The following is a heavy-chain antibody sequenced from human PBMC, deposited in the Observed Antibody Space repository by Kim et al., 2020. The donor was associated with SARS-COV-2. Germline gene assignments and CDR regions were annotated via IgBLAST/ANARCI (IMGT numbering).Heavy chain of an antibody. J-gene: IGHJ4*02. D-gene: IGHD2-15*01. CDR2: SSSYT. V-gene: IGHV3-11*05. CDR3: ARGADI. Sequence: SSSYTNYADCVKGRFTISRDNAKNSLYLQMNSLRAEDTAVYYCARGADIRGQGTLVTVSS.